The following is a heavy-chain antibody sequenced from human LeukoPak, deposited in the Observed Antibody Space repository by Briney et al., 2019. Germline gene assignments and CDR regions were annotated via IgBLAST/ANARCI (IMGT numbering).Heavy chain of an antibody. V-gene: IGHV3-23*01. CDR2: ISCSGERS. CDR3: VRSNNLGGDY. D-gene: IGHD1/OR15-1a*01. Sequence: GGSLRLSCAGSGFTFSDYWMTWVRQTPGKGLEWVSGISCSGERSFYADSVKGRFTISRDSSKNTEYLQMNNLRAEDTAVYYCVRSNNLGGDYWGQGTLVTVSS. J-gene: IGHJ4*02. CDR1: GFTFSDYW.